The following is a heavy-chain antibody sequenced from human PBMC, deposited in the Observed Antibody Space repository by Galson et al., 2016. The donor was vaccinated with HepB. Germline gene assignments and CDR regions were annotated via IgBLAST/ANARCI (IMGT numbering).Heavy chain of an antibody. CDR3: ALLQEHL. V-gene: IGHV3-23*01. Sequence: SLRLSCAASGFNFRNFAMSWVRQAAGKGLEWVASVNNVGNPYYADSVKGRFIVSRDNSQNTLDLQLNSFHQGPIGLPPGALLQEHLWG. CDR1: GFNFRNFA. J-gene: IGHJ6*01. D-gene: IGHD1-26*01. CDR2: VNNVGNP.